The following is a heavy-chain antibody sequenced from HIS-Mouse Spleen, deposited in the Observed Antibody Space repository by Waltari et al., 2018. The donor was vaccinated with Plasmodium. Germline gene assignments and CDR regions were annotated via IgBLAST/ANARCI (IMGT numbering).Heavy chain of an antibody. CDR3: ARCSYYFGDAFDI. CDR2: IKQDVREK. CDR1: GFTFSSYW. J-gene: IGHJ3*02. Sequence: EVQLVESGGGLVQPGGSLRLSCAASGFTFSSYWMSWVRQAPGKGLEEVDKIKQDVREKYDGDSGKGRFTISRDNAKNSLYVQMNILRAEDTAVYYGARCSYYFGDAFDIWGQGTMVTVSS. V-gene: IGHV3-7*01. D-gene: IGHD1-26*01.